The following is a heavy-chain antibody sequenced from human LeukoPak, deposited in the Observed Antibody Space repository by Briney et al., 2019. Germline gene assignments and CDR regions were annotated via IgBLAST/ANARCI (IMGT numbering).Heavy chain of an antibody. Sequence: GGSLRLSCAASGITFSSFEMTWVRQAPGKGLEWLSNIDTSGATVYYADSVKGRFTISRDNSKNTLYLQMNSLRAEDTAVYYCAKGREVDDYWGQGTLVTVSS. CDR3: AKGREVDDY. V-gene: IGHV3-48*03. CDR1: GITFSSFE. CDR2: IDTSGATV. J-gene: IGHJ4*02.